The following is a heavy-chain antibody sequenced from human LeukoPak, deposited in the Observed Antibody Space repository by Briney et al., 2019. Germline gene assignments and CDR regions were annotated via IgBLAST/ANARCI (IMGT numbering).Heavy chain of an antibody. CDR1: GFTFSTYG. D-gene: IGHD7-27*01. J-gene: IGHJ4*02. CDR3: AKDRHWGLDY. V-gene: IGHV3-23*01. Sequence: GGSLRLSCAASGFTFSTYGISWVRQAPGKGLEWVSAISGNGGTTYYADSVKGRFTISRDNSKNTLFLQMNTLRAEDTAVYYCAKDRHWGLDYWGQGALVTVSS. CDR2: ISGNGGTT.